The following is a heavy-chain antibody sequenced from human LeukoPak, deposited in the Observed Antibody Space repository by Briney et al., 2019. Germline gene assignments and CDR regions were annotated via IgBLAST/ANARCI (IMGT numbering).Heavy chain of an antibody. CDR1: GFTFSRYW. J-gene: IGHJ4*02. CDR2: ITLEGRAQ. Sequence: VGALRLSCAAPGFTFSRYWMSWVRQAPGKGLEWVANITLEGRAQYYVDSVKGRFTISRDNAKNSVYLQMNSLRAEDTAVYYSVYDSSGGNWRDDYWGQGTGVSVSS. CDR3: VYDSSGGNWRDDY. D-gene: IGHD3-22*01. V-gene: IGHV3-7*05.